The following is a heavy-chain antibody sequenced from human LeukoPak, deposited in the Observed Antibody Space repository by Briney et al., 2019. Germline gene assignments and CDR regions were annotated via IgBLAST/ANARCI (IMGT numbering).Heavy chain of an antibody. J-gene: IGHJ4*02. Sequence: GGSLRLSCAASGFTFSSYAMSWVRQAPGKGLEWVSGISGSGGSTHYADSVRGRFTISRDNSKNTLYLQMNSLRAEDTAVYYCAKDRRGCTSTSCYYRFDYWGQGALVTVSS. CDR3: AKDRRGCTSTSCYYRFDY. CDR1: GFTFSSYA. D-gene: IGHD2-2*01. V-gene: IGHV3-23*01. CDR2: ISGSGGST.